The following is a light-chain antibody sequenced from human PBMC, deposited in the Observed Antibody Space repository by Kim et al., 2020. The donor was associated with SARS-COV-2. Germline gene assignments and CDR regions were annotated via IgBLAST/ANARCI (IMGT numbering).Light chain of an antibody. CDR3: QQRSNWLT. CDR2: DAS. Sequence: SLSPGERATLSCRASQSVSSYLAWYQQKPGQAPRLLIYDASNRATGIPARFSGSGSGTDFTHTISSLEPEDFAVYYCQQRSNWLTFGGGTKVDIK. CDR1: QSVSSY. J-gene: IGKJ4*01. V-gene: IGKV3-11*01.